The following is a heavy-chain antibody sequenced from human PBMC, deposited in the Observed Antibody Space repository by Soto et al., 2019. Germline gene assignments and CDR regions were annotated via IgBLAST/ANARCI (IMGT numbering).Heavy chain of an antibody. CDR2: IYYSGST. CDR3: ARGVRYFDY. D-gene: IGHD3-10*01. J-gene: IGHJ4*02. V-gene: IGHV4-59*01. Sequence: PSETRSLPCTVSGGSISSYFWSWIRQPPGKGLEWIGYIYYSGSTNYNPSLKSRVTISVDTSKNQFSLKLSSVTAADTAVYYCARGVRYFDYWGQGTLVTVS. CDR1: GGSISSYF.